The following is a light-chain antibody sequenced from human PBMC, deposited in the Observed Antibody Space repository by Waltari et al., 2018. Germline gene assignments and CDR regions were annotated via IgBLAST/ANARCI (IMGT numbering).Light chain of an antibody. CDR3: MQGIHWPRS. J-gene: IGKJ1*01. CDR2: KVS. CDR1: QSLVHSDGNTY. Sequence: DVVMTQSPLSLPVTLGQPASTSCRSSQSLVHSDGNTYLSWFQQRPGQSPRRLIYKVSNRDSGVPDRFSGSGSGTDFTLKISRVEAEDIAIYYCMQGIHWPRSFGQGTKVEIE. V-gene: IGKV2-30*02.